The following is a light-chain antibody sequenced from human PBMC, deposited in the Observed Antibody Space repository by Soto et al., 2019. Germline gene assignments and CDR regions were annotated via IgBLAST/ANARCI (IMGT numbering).Light chain of an antibody. CDR3: CSFATSSTLV. Sequence: LTQPASVSGSPGQSITISCTGTSSDVGTYNHVSWYQQHPGKAPQLIIYEVSNRPSGLSNRFSASKSGNTASLTISGLQAEDEADYYCCSFATSSTLVFGTGTKVTVL. J-gene: IGLJ1*01. CDR1: SSDVGTYNH. CDR2: EVS. V-gene: IGLV2-14*01.